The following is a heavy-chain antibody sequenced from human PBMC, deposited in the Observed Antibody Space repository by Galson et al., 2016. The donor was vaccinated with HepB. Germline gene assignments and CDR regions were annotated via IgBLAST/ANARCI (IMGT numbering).Heavy chain of an antibody. CDR1: GFSFSSYA. D-gene: IGHD2-2*01. Sequence: SLRLSCAASGFSFSSYAMNWVRQAPGKGLEWIAYITRSADLIYYADSVKGRFIISRDNAKRSLYLQLNSLRAEDTAVYYCARDLLHFVLVPAAGTFDIWGQGTMVTVSS. V-gene: IGHV3-48*03. CDR3: ARDLLHFVLVPAAGTFDI. J-gene: IGHJ3*02. CDR2: ITRSADLI.